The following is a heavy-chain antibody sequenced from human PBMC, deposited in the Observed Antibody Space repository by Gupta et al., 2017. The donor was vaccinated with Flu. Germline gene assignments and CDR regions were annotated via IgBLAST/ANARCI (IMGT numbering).Heavy chain of an antibody. CDR2: INHSGST. D-gene: IGHD2-15*01. CDR3: AREIGYCSGGSCYSGSSNWFDP. V-gene: IGHV4-34*01. J-gene: IGHJ5*02. Sequence: QVQLQQWGAGLLKPSETLSLTCAVYGGSFSGYYWSWIRQPPGKGLEWIGEINHSGSTNYNPSLKSRVTISVDTSKNQFSLKLSSVTAADTAVYYCAREIGYCSGGSCYSGSSNWFDPWGQGTLVTVSS. CDR1: GGSFSGYY.